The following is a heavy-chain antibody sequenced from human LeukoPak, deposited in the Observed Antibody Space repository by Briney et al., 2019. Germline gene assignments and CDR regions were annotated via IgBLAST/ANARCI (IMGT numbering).Heavy chain of an antibody. D-gene: IGHD3-22*01. CDR1: GGSISSYY. J-gene: IGHJ5*02. CDR3: ARDYGITMITTLGWFDP. CDR2: IYTSGST. Sequence: PSETLSLTCTVSGGSISSYYWSWIRQPAGKGLEWIGRIYTSGSTNYNPSLKSRVTMSVDTSKNQFSLKLSSVTAADTAVYYCARDYGITMITTLGWFDPWGQGTLVTVS. V-gene: IGHV4-4*07.